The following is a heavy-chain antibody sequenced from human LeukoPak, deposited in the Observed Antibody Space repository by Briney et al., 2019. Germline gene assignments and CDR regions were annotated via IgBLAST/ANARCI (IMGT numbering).Heavy chain of an antibody. CDR1: GFTFSRYW. CDR2: INSDGSST. D-gene: IGHD1-26*01. Sequence: PGGSLRLSCAASGFTFSRYWMHWVRQAPGKGLVWVSRINSDGSSTSYADSVEGRFTISRDNAKNTLYLQMNTLRAEDTAVYYCASDLKWELLQPFDYWGQGTLVTVSS. J-gene: IGHJ4*02. CDR3: ASDLKWELLQPFDY. V-gene: IGHV3-74*01.